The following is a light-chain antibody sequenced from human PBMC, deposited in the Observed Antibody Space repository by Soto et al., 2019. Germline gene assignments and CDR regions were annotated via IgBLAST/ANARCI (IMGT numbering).Light chain of an antibody. V-gene: IGKV1-39*01. J-gene: IGKJ1*01. CDR2: DAS. CDR3: QQSYYNPT. CDR1: QSVSNY. Sequence: DIQMTQSPSSLSASVGDRVTITCRASQSVSNYLHWYQQKPGKAPNLLIYDASSLQSGVPSRFSGSGSGTDFTLTISRLQHEDFATYYCQQSYYNPTFGQGTKVEIK.